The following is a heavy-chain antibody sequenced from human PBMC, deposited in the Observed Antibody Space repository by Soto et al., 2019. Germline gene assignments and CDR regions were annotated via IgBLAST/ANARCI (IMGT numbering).Heavy chain of an antibody. J-gene: IGHJ4*02. Sequence: QVQLVQSGAEVKKPGSSVKVSCKASGGTFSSYAISWVRQAPGQGLEWMGGISPIFGKANYAQKFQGRVTITADESTSTAYMELSRLRSEDTAVYYCAREGASGSHIGYWGQGTLVTVSS. D-gene: IGHD3-22*01. V-gene: IGHV1-69*01. CDR2: ISPIFGKA. CDR1: GGTFSSYA. CDR3: AREGASGSHIGY.